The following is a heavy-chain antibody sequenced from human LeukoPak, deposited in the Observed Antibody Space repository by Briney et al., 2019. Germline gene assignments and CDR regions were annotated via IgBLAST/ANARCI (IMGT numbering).Heavy chain of an antibody. D-gene: IGHD6-19*01. CDR3: ARPHSSGWYRAFDI. J-gene: IGHJ3*02. CDR2: IYYSGNT. CDR1: GGSISSSSYY. Sequence: SETLSLTCTVSGGSISSSSYYWGWIRQPPGKGLEWIGSIYYSGNTYYNPSLQSRVTISVDTSKNQFSLKLSSVTAADTAVYYCARPHSSGWYRAFDIWGQGTMVTASS. V-gene: IGHV4-39*01.